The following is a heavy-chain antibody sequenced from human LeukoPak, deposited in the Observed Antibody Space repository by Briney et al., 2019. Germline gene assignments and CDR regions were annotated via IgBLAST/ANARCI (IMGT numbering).Heavy chain of an antibody. V-gene: IGHV3-74*01. D-gene: IGHD4-17*01. J-gene: IGHJ4*02. CDR2: IYIDGGTT. CDR1: GFTFSSYW. CDR3: AKVGLRLGGDY. Sequence: TGGSLRLSCAASGFTFSSYWMHWVRQAPGKGLVWVSRIYIDGGTTTYADSVKGRFTISRDNTKNTLYLQMNSLRAEDTAVYYCAKVGLRLGGDYWGQGTLVTVSS.